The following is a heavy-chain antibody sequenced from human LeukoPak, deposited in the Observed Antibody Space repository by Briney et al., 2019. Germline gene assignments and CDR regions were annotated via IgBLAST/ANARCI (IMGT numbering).Heavy chain of an antibody. CDR3: ARDSGTTGLDFDY. D-gene: IGHD1-7*01. Sequence: GGSLRLSCEASGFIFSGYGMHWVRQAPGKGLEWVAVIWCDGSNKYYADSVKGRFTISRDNSKNTLYLQMNSLRAEDTAVYYCARDSGTTGLDFDYWGQGTLVTASS. V-gene: IGHV3-33*01. J-gene: IGHJ4*02. CDR1: GFIFSGYG. CDR2: IWCDGSNK.